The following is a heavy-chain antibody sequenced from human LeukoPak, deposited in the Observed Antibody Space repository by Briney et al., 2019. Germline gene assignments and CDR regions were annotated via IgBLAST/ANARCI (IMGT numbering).Heavy chain of an antibody. Sequence: GGSLRLSCAASGFTFSSYWMSWVRQAPGKGLEWAANIKQDGSEKYYVDSVKGRFTISRDNAKNSLYLQMNSLRAEDTAVYYCASGRVAARKGFDYWGQGTLVTVSS. CDR1: GFTFSSYW. D-gene: IGHD6-13*01. CDR3: ASGRVAARKGFDY. V-gene: IGHV3-7*01. J-gene: IGHJ4*02. CDR2: IKQDGSEK.